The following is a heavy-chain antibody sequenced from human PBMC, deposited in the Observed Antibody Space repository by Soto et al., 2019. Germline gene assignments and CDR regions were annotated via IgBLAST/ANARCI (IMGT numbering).Heavy chain of an antibody. Sequence: QVQLIQSGPEVRKPGASVKVSCKTSGYTFTDYGISWVRQAPGQGLEWMGWISTAHADIGYAQKFQGRVTMTKATATSTSFMELRSLTSDDTAIYYCARDLAYIREYWGQGTQVTVSS. CDR3: ARDLAYIREY. D-gene: IGHD3-10*01. CDR2: ISTAHADI. CDR1: GYTFTDYG. J-gene: IGHJ4*02. V-gene: IGHV1-18*01.